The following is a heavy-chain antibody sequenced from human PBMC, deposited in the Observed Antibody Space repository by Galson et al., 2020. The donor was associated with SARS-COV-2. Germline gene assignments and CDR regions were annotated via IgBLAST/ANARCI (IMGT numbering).Heavy chain of an antibody. CDR2: FDPEDGET. D-gene: IGHD4-17*01. CDR1: GYTLTELS. CDR3: ATASPLTVTQRWFDP. J-gene: IGHJ5*02. Sequence: ASVKVSCKVSGYTLTELSMHWVRQAPGKGLEWMGGFDPEDGETIYAQKFQGRVTMTEDTSTDTAYMELSSLRSEDTAVYYCATASPLTVTQRWFDPWGQGTLVTVSS. V-gene: IGHV1-24*01.